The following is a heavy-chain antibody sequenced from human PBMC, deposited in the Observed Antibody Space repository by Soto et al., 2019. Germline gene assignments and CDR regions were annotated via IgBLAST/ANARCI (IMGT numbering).Heavy chain of an antibody. CDR3: ARDLRFRDYYGMDV. D-gene: IGHD3-10*01. J-gene: IGHJ6*02. Sequence: QVQLQESGPGLVKPSQTLSLTCTVSGGSISSGGYYWSWIRQHPGKGREWIGYIYYIGNNYYNPSLKSRVTISIDTSKNQSSLKLSSVTAADTAVYYCARDLRFRDYYGMDVWGQGTTVTVSS. CDR2: IYYIGNN. V-gene: IGHV4-31*03. CDR1: GGSISSGGYY.